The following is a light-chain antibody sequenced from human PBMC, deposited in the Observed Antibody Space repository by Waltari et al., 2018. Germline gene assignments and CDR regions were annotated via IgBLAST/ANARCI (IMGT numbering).Light chain of an antibody. J-gene: IGKJ1*01. V-gene: IGKV1-5*03. CDR3: LHYNNYPWT. Sequence: DIQMTQSPSTLSASVGARVTITCRASESISSWLAWYQQKPGKAPKLLINKASRLESGVPARFSGSGSGTEFTLTISSLQPDDFATYYCLHYNNYPWTFGQGTKVEIK. CDR1: ESISSW. CDR2: KAS.